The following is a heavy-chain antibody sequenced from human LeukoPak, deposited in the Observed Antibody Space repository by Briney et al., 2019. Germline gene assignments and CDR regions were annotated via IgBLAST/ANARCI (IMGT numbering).Heavy chain of an antibody. CDR2: IYFSGST. Sequence: SETLSLTCTVSGGSITSSSYYWGWIRQPPGKGLEWIGSIYFSGSTYHNPSLKSRVTISVDTSKNRLSLKLSSVTAADTAVYYCARSGGTWSYNYWGQGTLVTVSS. CDR3: ARSGGTWSYNY. CDR1: GGSITSSSYY. J-gene: IGHJ4*02. V-gene: IGHV4-39*07. D-gene: IGHD1-26*01.